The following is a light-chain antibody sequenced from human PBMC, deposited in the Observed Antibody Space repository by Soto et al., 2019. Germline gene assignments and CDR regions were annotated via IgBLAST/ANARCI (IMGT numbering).Light chain of an antibody. CDR1: QSIRKN. V-gene: IGKV3-15*01. J-gene: IGKJ1*01. CDR3: QQYHIWPSWT. Sequence: ELVLSQSPATLSVSPWERATLSCRASQSIRKNLAWYQQKPGQAPTLLIYEASTRATGVPARFSGSGSGTEFTLTISSLQSEVFAVYFCQQYHIWPSWTFGQGTKVDI. CDR2: EAS.